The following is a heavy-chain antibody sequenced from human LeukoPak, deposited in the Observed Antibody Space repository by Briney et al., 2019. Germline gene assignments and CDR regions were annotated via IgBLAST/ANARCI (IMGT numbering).Heavy chain of an antibody. CDR2: ISGGGGST. CDR1: GFIFGYYW. D-gene: IGHD1-26*01. CDR3: AKGGKWDVTPFDY. Sequence: PGGSLRLSCTASGFIFGYYWMHWVRQAPGKGLEWVSTISGGGGSTYYADSVKGRFTISRDNSKNTLYLQVNSLRAEDTAVYYCAKGGKWDVTPFDYWGQGTLVTVSS. J-gene: IGHJ4*02. V-gene: IGHV3-23*01.